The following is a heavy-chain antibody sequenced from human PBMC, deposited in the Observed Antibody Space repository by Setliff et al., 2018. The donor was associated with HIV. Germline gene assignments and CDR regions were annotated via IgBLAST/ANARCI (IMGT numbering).Heavy chain of an antibody. CDR3: ARITIFVPGNPYFYGMDV. Sequence: TLSLTCSVSGDSVTSGGFFWSWIRQRPEKGLEWIGHMFYSGTTYYSPPLKSRVRISKDTSENQFSLKLTSVTAADTTVYYCARITIFVPGNPYFYGMDVWGQGTTVTAP. CDR2: MFYSGTT. V-gene: IGHV4-31*03. CDR1: GDSVTSGGFF. J-gene: IGHJ6*02. D-gene: IGHD3-3*01.